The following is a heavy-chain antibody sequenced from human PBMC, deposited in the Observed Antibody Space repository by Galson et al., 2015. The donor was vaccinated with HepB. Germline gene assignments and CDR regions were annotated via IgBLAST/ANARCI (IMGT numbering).Heavy chain of an antibody. CDR2: ISSNGGST. CDR1: GFTFRSYA. CDR3: VNGPRSAPLPNWFDP. V-gene: IGHV3-64D*06. J-gene: IGHJ5*02. Sequence: SLRLSCSASGFTFRSYAMHCVRQAPGKGLEYVSAISSNGGSTYYADSLKGRFTISRDNSKNTLYLQMSSLRAEDTAVYYCVNGPRSAPLPNWFDPWGQGTLVTVSS. D-gene: IGHD4-17*01.